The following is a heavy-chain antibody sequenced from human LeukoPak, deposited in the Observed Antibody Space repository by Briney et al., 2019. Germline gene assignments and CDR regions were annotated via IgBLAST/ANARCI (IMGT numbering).Heavy chain of an antibody. CDR1: GGTFSSYA. V-gene: IGHV1-69*04. Sequence: ASVKVSCKASGGTFSSYAISWVRQAPGQGLEWMGRIIPILGIANYAQKFQGRVTITADKSTSTAYMELSSLRSEDTAVYYCARGGGDYFYDSSGCYVIWGQGTLVTVSS. J-gene: IGHJ4*02. CDR3: ARGGGDYFYDSSGCYVI. CDR2: IIPILGIA. D-gene: IGHD3-22*01.